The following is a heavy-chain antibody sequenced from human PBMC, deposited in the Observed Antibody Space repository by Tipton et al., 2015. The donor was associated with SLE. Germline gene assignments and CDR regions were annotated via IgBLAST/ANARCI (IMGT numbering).Heavy chain of an antibody. Sequence: TLSLTCAVYGGSFSGYYWSWIRQPPGKGLEWIGEINHSGSTNYNPSLKSRFTISVDTSKNQFSLKLTSVTAADTAVYYCALEMSAYDFWSGGDRYYYMDVGGKGTTVSVSS. CDR3: ALEMSAYDFWSGGDRYYYMDV. J-gene: IGHJ6*03. CDR2: INHSGST. CDR1: GGSFSGYY. V-gene: IGHV4-34*01. D-gene: IGHD3-3*01.